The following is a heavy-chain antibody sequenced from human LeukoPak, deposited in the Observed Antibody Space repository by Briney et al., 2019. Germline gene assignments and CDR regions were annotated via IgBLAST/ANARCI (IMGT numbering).Heavy chain of an antibody. CDR3: AKDYCSGGSCYSDQTHAFDI. J-gene: IGHJ3*02. CDR2: IIPIFGTA. Sequence: ASVKVSCKASGGTFSSYAISWVRQAPGQGLEWMGGIIPIFGTANYAQKFQGRVTITADESTSTAYMELSSLRSEDTAVYYCAKDYCSGGSCYSDQTHAFDIWGQGAMVTVSS. V-gene: IGHV1-69*01. D-gene: IGHD2-15*01. CDR1: GGTFSSYA.